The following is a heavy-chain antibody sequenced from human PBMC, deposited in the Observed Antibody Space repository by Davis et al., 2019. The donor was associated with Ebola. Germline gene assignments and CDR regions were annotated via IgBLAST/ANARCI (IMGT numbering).Heavy chain of an antibody. Sequence: SKTLSLTCAVYGGSFSGYYWSWIRQPPGKGLEWIGEINHSGSTNYNPSLKSRVTISVDTSKNQFSLKLSSVTAADTAVYYCARGFISPVVPAAPTWYYYYYMDVWGKGTTVTVSS. CDR2: INHSGST. CDR3: ARGFISPVVPAAPTWYYYYYMDV. CDR1: GGSFSGYY. D-gene: IGHD2-2*01. J-gene: IGHJ6*03. V-gene: IGHV4-34*01.